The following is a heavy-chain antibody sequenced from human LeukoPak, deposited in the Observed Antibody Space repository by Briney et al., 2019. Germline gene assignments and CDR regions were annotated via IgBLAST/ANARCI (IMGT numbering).Heavy chain of an antibody. D-gene: IGHD6-19*01. CDR2: ISAYNGNT. CDR3: ARDGLAVAGSWFDP. CDR1: GYTFTSYG. J-gene: IGHJ5*02. Sequence: ASVKVSCRASGYTFTSYGISWVRQAPGQGLEWMGWISAYNGNTKYGQKFQGRVTMATDTPTWTAYMELRSLRSDDTAVYYCARDGLAVAGSWFDPWGQGTLVTVSS. V-gene: IGHV1-18*01.